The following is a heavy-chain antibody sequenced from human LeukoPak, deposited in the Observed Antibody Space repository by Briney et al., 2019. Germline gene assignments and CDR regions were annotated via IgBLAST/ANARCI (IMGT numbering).Heavy chain of an antibody. CDR1: EFTFSSYT. D-gene: IGHD6-13*01. J-gene: IGHJ3*02. Sequence: GGSLRLSCAAPEFTFSSYTMNWVRQAPGKGLEWISYITGSSSTLYYADSVKGRFTISRDNAKNSLYLQMNSLRAEDTAVYYCARRLIAATATSAFDIWGQGTMVTVSS. CDR2: ITGSSSTL. CDR3: ARRLIAATATSAFDI. V-gene: IGHV3-48*04.